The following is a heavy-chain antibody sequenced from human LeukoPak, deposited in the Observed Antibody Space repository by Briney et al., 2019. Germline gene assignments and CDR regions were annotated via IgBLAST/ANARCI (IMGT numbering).Heavy chain of an antibody. D-gene: IGHD3-22*01. CDR1: DDSFSSYY. CDR3: ARSRDSSGYRNNWFDP. J-gene: IGHJ5*02. CDR2: ISSSGST. V-gene: IGHV4-59*01. Sequence: SETLSLTCTVSDDSFSSYYWSWIRQPPGKGLEWIGYISSSGSTNYNPSLKSRVTMSVDTSKNQFSLKLNSVTAADTAVYYCARSRDSSGYRNNWFDPWGQGTLVTVSS.